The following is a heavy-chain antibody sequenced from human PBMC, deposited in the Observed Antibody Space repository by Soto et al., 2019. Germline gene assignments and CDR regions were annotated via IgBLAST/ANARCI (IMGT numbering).Heavy chain of an antibody. D-gene: IGHD6-6*01. V-gene: IGHV3-11*01. CDR2: ISTSGNTI. J-gene: IGHJ4*02. Sequence: QVQLVESGGGLVKPGGSLRLSCAASGFTFRDYYMSWIRQAPGKGLEWVSYISTSGNTIYYADSVKGRFTLSRDNAKNSLCLQMNRLRVEDTAVYYCARENVAARTDYWGQGALVTVSS. CDR1: GFTFRDYY. CDR3: ARENVAARTDY.